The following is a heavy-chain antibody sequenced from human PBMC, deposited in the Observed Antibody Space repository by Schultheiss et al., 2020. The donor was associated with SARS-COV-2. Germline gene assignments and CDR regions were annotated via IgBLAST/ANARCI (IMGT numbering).Heavy chain of an antibody. CDR1: GFAFSDSA. V-gene: IGHV3-73*01. D-gene: IGHD3-10*01. CDR2: IGSKANTYAT. J-gene: IGHJ4*02. Sequence: GGSLRLSCAASGFAFSDSAVHWVRQASGKGLEWVGRIGSKANTYATEYAASVKGRFTISRDDSKNTAYLQMNSLRAEDTAVYYCATYYYGSGGLLGYWGQGTLVTVSS. CDR3: ATYYYGSGGLLGY.